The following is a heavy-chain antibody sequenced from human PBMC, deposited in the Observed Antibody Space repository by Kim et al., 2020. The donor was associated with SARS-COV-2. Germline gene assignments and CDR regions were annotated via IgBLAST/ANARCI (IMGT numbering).Heavy chain of an antibody. D-gene: IGHD6-13*01. J-gene: IGHJ4*02. V-gene: IGHV4-4*02. Sequence: SETLSLTCAVSGGSISSSNWWSWVRQPPGKGLAWIGEIYHSGSTNYNPSLKSRVTISVDKSKNQFSLKLSSVTAADTAVYYCARYGIAAAGRGFDYWGQGTLVTVSS. CDR2: IYHSGST. CDR3: ARYGIAAAGRGFDY. CDR1: GGSISSSNW.